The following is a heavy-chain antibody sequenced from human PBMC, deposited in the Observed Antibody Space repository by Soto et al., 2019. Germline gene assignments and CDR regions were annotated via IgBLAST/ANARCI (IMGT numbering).Heavy chain of an antibody. D-gene: IGHD2-15*01. CDR2: ISAYNGNT. Sequence: QVQLVQSGAEVKEPGASVKVSCKASGYTFTKYGLSWVRQAPGQGLEWMGWISAYNGNTNYAQNLQGRVTMTTDTSTSTAYMEVRSLRFDDKAVYYCARARYCSGGSCQRDGDFDIRGQGTMVTVS. CDR1: GYTFTKYG. J-gene: IGHJ3*02. V-gene: IGHV1-18*01. CDR3: ARARYCSGGSCQRDGDFDI.